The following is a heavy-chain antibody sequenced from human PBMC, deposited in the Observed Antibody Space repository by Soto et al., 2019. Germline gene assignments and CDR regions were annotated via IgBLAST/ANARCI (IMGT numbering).Heavy chain of an antibody. CDR2: ISYDGSNK. V-gene: IGHV3-30*18. Sequence: QVQLVESGGGVVQPGRSLRLSCAASGFTFSSYGMHWVRQAPGEGLEWVAVISYDGSNKYYADSVKGRFTVSRDNSKKALFLQMNSLRGEDTAVYYCAKEAYSSSSYYYGMDVWGQGTTVTVSS. CDR3: AKEAYSSSSYYYGMDV. CDR1: GFTFSSYG. D-gene: IGHD6-6*01. J-gene: IGHJ6*02.